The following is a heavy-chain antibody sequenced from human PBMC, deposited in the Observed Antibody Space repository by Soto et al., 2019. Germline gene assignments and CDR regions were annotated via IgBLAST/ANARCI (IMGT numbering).Heavy chain of an antibody. D-gene: IGHD2-15*01. J-gene: IGHJ4*02. CDR2: INAINGNA. V-gene: IGHV1-3*01. CDR3: APEPCSGGSCYSSDY. Sequence: GASVKVSCKASGYTFTSYAMHWVRQAPGQRLEWMGWINAINGNANYSQKFQGRVTITTDKSTSTAYMELSSLRSEDTAVYYCAPEPCSGGSCYSSDYWGQGTLVTVSS. CDR1: GYTFTSYA.